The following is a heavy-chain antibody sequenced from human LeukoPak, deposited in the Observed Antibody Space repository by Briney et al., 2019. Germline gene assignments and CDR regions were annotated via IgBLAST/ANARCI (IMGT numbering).Heavy chain of an antibody. J-gene: IGHJ5*02. Sequence: PGGSLRLSCAASGFTVSSNYMSWVRQAPGKGLEWVSVIYSGGSTYYADSVKGRFTISRDNSKNTLYLQMNSLRAEDTAVYYCAKSSFDCSSTSCYTAPYNWFDPWGQGTLVTVSS. CDR2: IYSGGST. D-gene: IGHD2-2*02. V-gene: IGHV3-66*01. CDR3: AKSSFDCSSTSCYTAPYNWFDP. CDR1: GFTVSSNY.